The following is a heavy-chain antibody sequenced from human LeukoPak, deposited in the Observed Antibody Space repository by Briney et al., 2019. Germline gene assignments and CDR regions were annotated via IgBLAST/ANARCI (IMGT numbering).Heavy chain of an antibody. J-gene: IGHJ4*02. CDR3: AKGLWYYYDSSGYVDY. CDR2: INWNGGSS. Sequence: GGSLRLSCAASGLTFDDYGMSWVRQAPGKGLEWVSGINWNGGSSGYADSVKGRFTISRDNSENTLYLQMNSLRAEDTAVYYCAKGLWYYYDSSGYVDYWGQGTLVTVSS. CDR1: GLTFDDYG. D-gene: IGHD3-22*01. V-gene: IGHV3-20*04.